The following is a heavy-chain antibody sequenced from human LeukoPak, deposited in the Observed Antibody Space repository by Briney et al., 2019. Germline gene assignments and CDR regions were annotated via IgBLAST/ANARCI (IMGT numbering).Heavy chain of an antibody. CDR1: GGTFSTYG. D-gene: IGHD3-22*01. CDR3: ARGGSYDSSGSFDY. V-gene: IGHV1-69*05. J-gene: IGHJ4*02. Sequence: SVTVSCKASGGTFSTYGINWVRQAPGQGLDWMGGIIPVIGKPKYAQSFQGRVTITTDESTSTANMELSSLISEDTAMYYCARGGSYDSSGSFDYWGQGTLVTVSS. CDR2: IIPVIGKP.